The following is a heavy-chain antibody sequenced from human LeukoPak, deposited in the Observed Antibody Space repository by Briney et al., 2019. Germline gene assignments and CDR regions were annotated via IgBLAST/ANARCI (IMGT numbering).Heavy chain of an antibody. CDR3: ARDYWQLLGYYYYYMDV. J-gene: IGHJ6*03. Sequence: WETLSLTCTVSGGSISSSSYYWGWIRQPPGKGLEWIGSIYYSGSTYYNPSLKSRVTISVDTSKNQFSLKLSSVTAADTAVYYCARDYWQLLGYYYYYMDVWGKGTTATISS. CDR2: IYYSGST. CDR1: GGSISSSSYY. D-gene: IGHD1-26*01. V-gene: IGHV4-39*07.